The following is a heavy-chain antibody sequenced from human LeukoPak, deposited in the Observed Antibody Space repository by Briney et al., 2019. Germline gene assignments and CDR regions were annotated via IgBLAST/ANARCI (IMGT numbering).Heavy chain of an antibody. D-gene: IGHD3-16*02. CDR2: IYYSGST. CDR1: GGSISSYY. V-gene: IGHV4-59*12. Sequence: PSETLSLTCTVSGGSISSYYWSWIRQPPGKGLEWIGYIYYSGSTNYNPSLKSRVTISVDTSKNQFSLKLSSVTAADTAVYYCARGPRDRYVWGSYRLRSDDAFDIWGQGTMVTVSS. J-gene: IGHJ3*02. CDR3: ARGPRDRYVWGSYRLRSDDAFDI.